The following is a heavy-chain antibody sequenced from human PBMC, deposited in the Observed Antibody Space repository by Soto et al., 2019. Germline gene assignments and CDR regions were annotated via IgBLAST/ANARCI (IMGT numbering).Heavy chain of an antibody. CDR1: GGSFSGYY. Sequence: SETLSLTCAVYGGSFSGYYWSWIRQPPGKGLEWIGEINHSGSTNYNPSLKSRVTISVDTSKNQFSLKLRSVTAADTAVYYCARDPAAGGYWGQGTLVTVSX. CDR2: INHSGST. D-gene: IGHD6-13*01. CDR3: ARDPAAGGY. V-gene: IGHV4-34*01. J-gene: IGHJ4*02.